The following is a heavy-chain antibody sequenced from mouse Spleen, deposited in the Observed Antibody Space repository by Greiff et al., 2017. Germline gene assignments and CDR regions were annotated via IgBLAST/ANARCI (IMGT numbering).Heavy chain of an antibody. V-gene: IGHV1-9*01. Sequence: QVQLKQSGAELMKPGASVKLSCKATGYTFTGYWIEWVKQRPGHGLEWIGEILPGSGSTNYNEKFKGKATFTADTSSNTAYMQLSSLTTEDSAIYYCARTYHYYGSSYRYFDVWGAGTTVTVSS. CDR1: GYTFTGYW. CDR2: ILPGSGST. CDR3: ARTYHYYGSSYRYFDV. J-gene: IGHJ1*01. D-gene: IGHD1-1*01.